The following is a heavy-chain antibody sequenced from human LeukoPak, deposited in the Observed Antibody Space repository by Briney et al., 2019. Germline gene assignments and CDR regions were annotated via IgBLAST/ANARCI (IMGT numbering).Heavy chain of an antibody. J-gene: IGHJ4*02. V-gene: IGHV4-30-2*01. CDR2: INHSGST. CDR1: GGSISSGGYY. D-gene: IGHD3-22*01. CDR3: ARGRGNPTMIVVVFFDY. Sequence: SQTLSLTCTVSGGSISSGGYYWSWIRQPPGKGLEWIGEINHSGSTNYNPSLKSRVTISVDTSKNQSSLKLSSVTAADTAVYYCARGRGNPTMIVVVFFDYWGQGTLVTVSS.